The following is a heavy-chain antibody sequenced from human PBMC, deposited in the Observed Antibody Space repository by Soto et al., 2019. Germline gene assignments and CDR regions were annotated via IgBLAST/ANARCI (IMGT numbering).Heavy chain of an antibody. J-gene: IGHJ5*02. Sequence: SETLSLTCTVSGGSISSYYWSWIRQPPGKGLEWIGYIYYSGSTNYNPSLKSRVTISVDTSKNQFSLKLSSVTAADTAVYYCARHVRGNWIAFDPWGQGTLVTVSS. V-gene: IGHV4-59*08. CDR3: ARHVRGNWIAFDP. D-gene: IGHD3-10*02. CDR1: GGSISSYY. CDR2: IYYSGST.